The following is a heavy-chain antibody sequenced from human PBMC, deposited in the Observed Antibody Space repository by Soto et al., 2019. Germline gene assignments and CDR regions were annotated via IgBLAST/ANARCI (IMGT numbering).Heavy chain of an antibody. CDR1: GFTFRNYA. J-gene: IGHJ4*02. D-gene: IGHD3-10*01. Sequence: EVQLLESGGGLVQPGGSLRLSCEASGFTFRNYAMSWVRQAPGEGLKWVSGIFGSGSTFYADSVKGRFTISRDESKNTLYLQMNNLRVEDTAVYYCAKGGGSGRLNEYDYWGQGILVTVSS. CDR3: AKGGGSGRLNEYDY. CDR2: IFGSGST. V-gene: IGHV3-23*01.